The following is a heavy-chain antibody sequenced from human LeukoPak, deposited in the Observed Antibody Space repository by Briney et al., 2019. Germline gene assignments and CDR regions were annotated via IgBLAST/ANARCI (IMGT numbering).Heavy chain of an antibody. D-gene: IGHD3-10*01. Sequence: PSQTLSLTCTVSGGSISSGGYCWSWIRQPPGKGLEWIGYIYHSGSTYYNPSLKSRVTISVDRSKNQFSLKLSSVTAADTAVYYCARDRGLLWFGERAFDIWGQGTMVTVSS. J-gene: IGHJ3*02. CDR3: ARDRGLLWFGERAFDI. CDR1: GGSISSGGYC. V-gene: IGHV4-30-2*01. CDR2: IYHSGST.